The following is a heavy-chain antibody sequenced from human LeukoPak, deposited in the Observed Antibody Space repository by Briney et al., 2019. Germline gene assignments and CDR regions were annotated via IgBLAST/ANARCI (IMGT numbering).Heavy chain of an antibody. CDR1: GGTFSSYA. Sequence: RASVKVSCKASGGTFSSYAISWVRQAPGQGLEWMGGIIPIFGTANYAQKFQGRVTITADESTSTAYMELSSLRSEDTAVYYCARHVEDYDEAYNWFDPWGQGTLVTVSS. CDR3: ARHVEDYDEAYNWFDP. V-gene: IGHV1-69*13. D-gene: IGHD4-17*01. CDR2: IIPIFGTA. J-gene: IGHJ5*02.